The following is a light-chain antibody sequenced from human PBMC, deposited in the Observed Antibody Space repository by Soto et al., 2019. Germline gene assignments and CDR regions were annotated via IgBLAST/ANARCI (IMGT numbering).Light chain of an antibody. Sequence: QSVLTQPPSVSAAPGQKVTISCSGSSSNIGNNYVSWYQQLPGTAPKLLIYDNNKRPSGIPDRFSGSKSGASATLGITGLQTGDEADYYRGTWDNSLSAVVFCGGTKLTVL. J-gene: IGLJ2*01. CDR3: GTWDNSLSAVV. CDR1: SSNIGNNY. CDR2: DNN. V-gene: IGLV1-51*01.